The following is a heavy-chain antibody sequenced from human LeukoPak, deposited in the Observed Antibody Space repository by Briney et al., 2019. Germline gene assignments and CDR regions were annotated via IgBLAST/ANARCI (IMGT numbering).Heavy chain of an antibody. Sequence: PGVSLRLSCVASGFTISSNYMSWVRQAPGKGLEWVSVTYTGGSTSYADSVKGRFTISRDSSKNTLFLQMNSLRAEDTAVYYCARASTLMTGDAHWGQGTLVTVSS. CDR2: TYTGGST. CDR3: ARASTLMTGDAH. D-gene: IGHD7-27*01. V-gene: IGHV3-66*01. J-gene: IGHJ4*02. CDR1: GFTISSNY.